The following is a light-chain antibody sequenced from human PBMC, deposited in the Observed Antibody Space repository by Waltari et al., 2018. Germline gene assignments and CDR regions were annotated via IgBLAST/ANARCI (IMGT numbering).Light chain of an antibody. CDR1: QGSNSA. V-gene: IGKV1-13*02. CDR3: QQFKI. Sequence: AIQLTPSPSSLSASVGDRVTIACRASQGSNSALAWYQLKPGKAPKLLIYDASSLESGVPSRFSGSGSGTDFTLTISSLQPEDFATYYCQQFKIFGQGTRLEIK. CDR2: DAS. J-gene: IGKJ5*01.